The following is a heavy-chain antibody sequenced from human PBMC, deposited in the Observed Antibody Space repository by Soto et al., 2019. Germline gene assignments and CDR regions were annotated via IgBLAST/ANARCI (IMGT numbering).Heavy chain of an antibody. D-gene: IGHD2-2*01. J-gene: IGHJ6*02. CDR3: ARVRGAAAIAFMDV. CDR2: IYYSGST. Sequence: SETLSLTCTVSGGSISSYYWSWIRQPPGKGLEWIGYIYYSGSTNYNPSLKSRVTISVDTSKNQFSLKLSSVTAADTAVYYCARVRGAAAIAFMDVWGQGTTVTVS. V-gene: IGHV4-59*01. CDR1: GGSISSYY.